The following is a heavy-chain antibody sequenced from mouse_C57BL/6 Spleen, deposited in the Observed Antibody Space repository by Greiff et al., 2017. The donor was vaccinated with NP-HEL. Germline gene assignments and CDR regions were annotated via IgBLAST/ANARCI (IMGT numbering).Heavy chain of an antibody. CDR3: ARYYYGSSYYAMDD. CDR1: GFTFSSYT. J-gene: IGHJ4*01. CDR2: ISGGGGNT. D-gene: IGHD1-1*01. V-gene: IGHV5-9*01. Sequence: EVHLVESGGGLVKPGGSLKLSCAASGFTFSSYTMSWVRQTPEKRLEWVATISGGGGNTYYPDSVKGRFTISRDNAKNTLYLQRSSRRSEDTAWYYCARYYYGSSYYAMDDWGQGTSVTVSS.